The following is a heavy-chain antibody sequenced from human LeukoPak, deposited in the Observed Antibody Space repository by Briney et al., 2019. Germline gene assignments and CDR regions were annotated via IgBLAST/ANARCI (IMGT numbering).Heavy chain of an antibody. CDR2: VYDSGST. CDR3: ARLGPSGNYDILTGYYRYNWFDP. V-gene: IGHV4-39*01. J-gene: IGHJ5*02. D-gene: IGHD3-9*01. CDR1: GGSINDYY. Sequence: SETLSLTCTVSGGSINDYYWGWIRQPPGKGLEWIGSVYDSGSTYYNPSLKSRLTISVDTSKNQFSLKLSSVTAADTAVYYCARLGPSGNYDILTGYYRYNWFDPWGQGTLVTVSS.